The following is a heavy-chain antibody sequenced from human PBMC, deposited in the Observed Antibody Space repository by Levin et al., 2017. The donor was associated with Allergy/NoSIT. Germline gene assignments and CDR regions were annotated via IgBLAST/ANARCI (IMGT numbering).Heavy chain of an antibody. J-gene: IGHJ4*02. D-gene: IGHD4-17*01. CDR1: GFTFSHYG. CDR2: ISSDGTNE. CDR3: AKDASAFGDYVFDN. Sequence: GESLKISCAASGFTFSHYGMHWVRQTPGKGLEWVAVISSDGTNEAYADSVKGRFTISRGNSKNTLYLQMNSLRAEDTAVFYCAKDASAFGDYVFDNWGQGTLVTVSS. V-gene: IGHV3-30*18.